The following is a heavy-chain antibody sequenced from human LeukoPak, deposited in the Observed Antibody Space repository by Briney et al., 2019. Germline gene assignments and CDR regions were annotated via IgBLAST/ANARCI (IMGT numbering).Heavy chain of an antibody. CDR2: INTGNGNT. Sequence: ASVKVSCKASGYTFTTNAMHWVRQDPGQRLAWMGWINTGNGNTRYSQKLQGRVTITRDTSASIVYMELSSLTSEDTAVYYCARDYSGMFGGIIVDAFDIWGQGTMVTISS. J-gene: IGHJ3*02. CDR3: ARDYSGMFGGIIVDAFDI. CDR1: GYTFTTNA. V-gene: IGHV1-3*04. D-gene: IGHD3-16*01.